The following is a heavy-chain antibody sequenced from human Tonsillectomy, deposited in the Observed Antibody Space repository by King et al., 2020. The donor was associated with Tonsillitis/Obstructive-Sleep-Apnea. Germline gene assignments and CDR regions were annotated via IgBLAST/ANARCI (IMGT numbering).Heavy chain of an antibody. CDR2: IYYSGST. V-gene: IGHV4-39*01. CDR1: GGSIRSTSQY. J-gene: IGHJ3*02. CDR3: ATGSPARYFFDI. Sequence: QLQESGPGLVKPSETLSLTCTVSGGSIRSTSQYWGWIRQPPGKGLEWIGSIYYSGSTYYNPSLKSRVIIYVDTSKNQFSLKLSSVTAADTAVYYCATGSPARYFFDIWGQGKMVPVSS. D-gene: IGHD3-10*01.